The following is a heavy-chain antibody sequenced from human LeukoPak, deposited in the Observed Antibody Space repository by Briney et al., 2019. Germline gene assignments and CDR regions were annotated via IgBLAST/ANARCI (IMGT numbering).Heavy chain of an antibody. Sequence: SETLSLTCAVYGGSFSGYYWSWIRQPPGKGLEWIGEINHSGSTNYNPSLKSRVTISVDTSKNQFSLKLSSVTAADTAVYYCARLGGYYYYYYYMDVWGKGTTVTISS. CDR1: GGSFSGYY. CDR3: ARLGGYYYYYYYMDV. J-gene: IGHJ6*03. CDR2: INHSGST. V-gene: IGHV4-34*01. D-gene: IGHD1-26*01.